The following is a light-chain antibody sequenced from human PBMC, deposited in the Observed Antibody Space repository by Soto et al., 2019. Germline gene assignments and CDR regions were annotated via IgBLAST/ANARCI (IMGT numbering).Light chain of an antibody. CDR1: QNINNY. CDR2: DAS. Sequence: DIQMTQSPSSLSASVGDRVTITCQASQNINNYLNWYQQKPGRAPKLLIYDASNLEAGVPSRFRGSGSGTDFTFTINSLQPEDFAVYYCQQYEDLPLTFGQGTRLEIK. V-gene: IGKV1-33*01. CDR3: QQYEDLPLT. J-gene: IGKJ5*01.